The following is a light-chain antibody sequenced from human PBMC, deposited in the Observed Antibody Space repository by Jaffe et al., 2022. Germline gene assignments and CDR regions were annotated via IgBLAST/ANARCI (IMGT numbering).Light chain of an antibody. CDR3: SSYTSSSTLDVL. V-gene: IGLV2-14*01. CDR2: EVS. CDR1: SSDVGVYNY. J-gene: IGLJ2*01. Sequence: QSALTQPASVSGSPGQSITISCTGTSSDVGVYNYVSWYQQHPGKAPKLMIYEVSYRPSGVSNRFSGSKSGNTASLTISGLQAEDEADYYCSSYTSSSTLDVLFGGGTKLTVL.